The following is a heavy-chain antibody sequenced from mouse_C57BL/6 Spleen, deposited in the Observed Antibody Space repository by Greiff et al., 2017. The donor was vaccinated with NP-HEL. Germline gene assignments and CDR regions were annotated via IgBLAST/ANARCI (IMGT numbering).Heavy chain of an antibody. CDR3: ARYGNYGGYFDV. Sequence: EVKLVESGGGLVQPGGSLSLSCAASGFTFTDYYMSWVRQLPGKALEWLGFIRNKANGYTTEYSASVKGRFTISRDNSQSILYLQMNALRAEDSATYYCARYGNYGGYFDVWGTGTTVTVSS. J-gene: IGHJ1*03. CDR1: GFTFTDYY. D-gene: IGHD2-1*01. CDR2: IRNKANGYTT. V-gene: IGHV7-3*01.